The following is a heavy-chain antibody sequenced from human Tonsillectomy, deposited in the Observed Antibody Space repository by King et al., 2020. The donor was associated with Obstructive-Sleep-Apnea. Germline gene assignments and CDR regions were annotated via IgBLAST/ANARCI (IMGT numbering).Heavy chain of an antibody. Sequence: VQLVESGGGLVQPGGSLRLSCAASGFTFSSYWMHWVRQAPGKGLVWVSRINSDGSSTSYADSVKGRFTISRDNAKNTLYLQMNSLRAEDTAVYYCARRYGGGDCYSSEGYYYGMDVWGQGTTVTVSS. CDR3: ARRYGGGDCYSSEGYYYGMDV. J-gene: IGHJ6*02. CDR2: INSDGSST. CDR1: GFTFSSYW. V-gene: IGHV3-74*01. D-gene: IGHD2-21*02.